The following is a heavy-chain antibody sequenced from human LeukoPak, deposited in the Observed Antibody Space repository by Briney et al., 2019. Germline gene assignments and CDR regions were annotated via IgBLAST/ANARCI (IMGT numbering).Heavy chain of an antibody. Sequence: PGGSLRLSCAASGFTFSSYSMNWVRQTPGKGLECLSYITSSSDSIHYADSVRGRFTVSRDNAKNSLYLQMNSLRDEDTAVYYCARDPGYSRPSSYGYFDHWGQGTLATVSS. V-gene: IGHV3-48*02. CDR3: ARDPGYSRPSSYGYFDH. CDR1: GFTFSSYS. CDR2: ITSSSDSI. D-gene: IGHD1-26*01. J-gene: IGHJ4*02.